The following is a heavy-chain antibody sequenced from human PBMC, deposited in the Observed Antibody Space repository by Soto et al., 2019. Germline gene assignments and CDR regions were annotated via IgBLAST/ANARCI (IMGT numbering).Heavy chain of an antibody. J-gene: IGHJ4*02. Sequence: GASVKVSCKASGYTFTSYYMHWVRQAPGQGLEWMGIINPSGGSTSYAQKFQGRVTMTSLRAEDTAVYYCVKQSGSGSYYNVGSGGHFDSWGQGTLVTVSS. V-gene: IGHV1-46*01. D-gene: IGHD3-10*01. CDR1: GYTFTSYY. CDR2: INPSGGST. CDR3: SGGHFDS.